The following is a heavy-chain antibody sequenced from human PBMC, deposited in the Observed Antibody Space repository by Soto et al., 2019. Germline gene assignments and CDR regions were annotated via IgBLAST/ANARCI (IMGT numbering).Heavy chain of an antibody. V-gene: IGHV5-10-1*01. CDR2: IDPSDSYT. J-gene: IGHJ6*02. Sequence: EESLKISCKGSGYSFTSYWISWVRQMPGKGLEWMGRIDPSDSYTNYSPSFQGHVTISADKSISTAYLQWSSLKASDTAMYYCATLRGSCSSTSCYSGIAAADLWYGMDVWGQWTTVTVSS. CDR1: GYSFTSYW. CDR3: ATLRGSCSSTSCYSGIAAADLWYGMDV. D-gene: IGHD2-2*02.